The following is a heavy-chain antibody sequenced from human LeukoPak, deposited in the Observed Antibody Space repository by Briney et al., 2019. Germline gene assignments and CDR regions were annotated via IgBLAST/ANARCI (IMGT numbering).Heavy chain of an antibody. D-gene: IGHD1-26*01. J-gene: IGHJ4*02. CDR1: GGSLSSSY. CDR2: IYYSGST. Sequence: PSETLSLTCTVSGGSLSSSYWIWIRHPPGKGLEWIGYIYYSGSTSYNPSLKSRVNISLDTSKNQFSLRLSSVTAADTAVYFCARGATAWVHFDSWGQGTLVTVSS. V-gene: IGHV4-59*01. CDR3: ARGATAWVHFDS.